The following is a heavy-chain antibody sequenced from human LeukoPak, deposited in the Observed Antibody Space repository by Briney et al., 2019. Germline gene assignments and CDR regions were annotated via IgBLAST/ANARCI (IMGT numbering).Heavy chain of an antibody. CDR3: ARAHIVVVPAASDAFDI. J-gene: IGHJ3*02. V-gene: IGHV3-7*01. CDR1: GLTFSSYW. CDR2: IKQDGSEK. Sequence: GGSLRLSCAASGLTFSSYWMSWVRQAPGKGLEWVANIKQDGSEKYYVDSVKGRFTISRDNAKNSLYLQMNSLRAEDTAVYYCARAHIVVVPAASDAFDIWGQGTMVTVSS. D-gene: IGHD2-2*01.